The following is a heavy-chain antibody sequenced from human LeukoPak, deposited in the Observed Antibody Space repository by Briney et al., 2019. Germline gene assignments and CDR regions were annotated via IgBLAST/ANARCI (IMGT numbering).Heavy chain of an antibody. Sequence: ASVKVSCKASGYTFTSYAMHWVRQAPGQRLEWMGWINAGNGNTKYSQKFQGRVTITRDTSASTAYMELSSLRSEDTAVYYCARGRRGYLDAFDIWGQGTMVTVSS. V-gene: IGHV1-3*01. CDR2: INAGNGNT. CDR1: GYTFTSYA. D-gene: IGHD5-18*01. CDR3: ARGRRGYLDAFDI. J-gene: IGHJ3*02.